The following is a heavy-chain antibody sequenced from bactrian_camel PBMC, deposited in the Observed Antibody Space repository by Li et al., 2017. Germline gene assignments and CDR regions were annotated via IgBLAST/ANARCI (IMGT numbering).Heavy chain of an antibody. V-gene: IGHV3S6*01. CDR3: AKVESYGGSWYPTRPDFGY. CDR2: IDSEGSAI. D-gene: IGHD6*01. CDR1: GFTFSDHY. Sequence: HVQLVESGGGSVQAGGSLRLSCAASGFTFSDHYINWVRQAPGKGLERVANIDSEGSAIHYADSVKGRFTISRDNAKNTLYLQMNGLKTEDMAMYYCAKVESYGGSWYPTRPDFGYWGHGTQVTVS. J-gene: IGHJ6*01.